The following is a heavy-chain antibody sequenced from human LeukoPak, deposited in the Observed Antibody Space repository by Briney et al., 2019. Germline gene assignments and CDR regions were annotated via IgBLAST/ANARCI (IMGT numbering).Heavy chain of an antibody. V-gene: IGHV4-39*07. CDR1: GGSISSSSYY. CDR3: ASGPYDSSGYYWFNWFDP. D-gene: IGHD3-22*01. J-gene: IGHJ5*02. Sequence: SETLSLTCTVSGGSISSSSYYWGWIRQPPGKGLEWIGSIYYSGSTYYNPSLKSRVTISVDTSKNQFSLKLSSVTAADTAVYYRASGPYDSSGYYWFNWFDPWGQGTLVTVSS. CDR2: IYYSGST.